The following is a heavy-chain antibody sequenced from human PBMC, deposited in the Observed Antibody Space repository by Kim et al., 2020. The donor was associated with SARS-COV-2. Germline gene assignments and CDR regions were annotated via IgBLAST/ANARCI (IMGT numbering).Heavy chain of an antibody. V-gene: IGHV3-23*01. Sequence: GGSLRLSCAASGFTFSSYARSWVRQAPGKGLEWVSAISGSGGSTYYADSVKGRFTISRDNSKNTLYLQMNSLRAEDTAVYYCAKDLDGSGSFYYYGMDVWGQGTTVTVSS. CDR3: AKDLDGSGSFYYYGMDV. D-gene: IGHD3-10*01. J-gene: IGHJ6*02. CDR2: ISGSGGST. CDR1: GFTFSSYA.